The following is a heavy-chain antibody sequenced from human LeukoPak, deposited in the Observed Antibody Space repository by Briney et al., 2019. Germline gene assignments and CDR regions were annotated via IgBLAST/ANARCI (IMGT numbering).Heavy chain of an antibody. CDR1: GFTFVDYA. Sequence: GGSLRLSCAASGFTFVDYAMHWVRQAPGKGLEWVSLISWDGGSTYYADSVKGRFTISRDNSKNSLYLQMNSLRAEDTALYYCAKGPGTGRYYYGMDVWGQGTTVTVSS. CDR3: AKGPGTGRYYYGMDV. D-gene: IGHD3/OR15-3a*01. V-gene: IGHV3-43D*03. J-gene: IGHJ6*02. CDR2: ISWDGGST.